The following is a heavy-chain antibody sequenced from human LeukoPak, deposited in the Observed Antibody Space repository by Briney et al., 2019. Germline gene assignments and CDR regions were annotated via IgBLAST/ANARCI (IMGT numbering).Heavy chain of an antibody. J-gene: IGHJ5*02. CDR1: GGSISSSSYC. CDR2: IYYSGSP. V-gene: IGHV4-39*01. D-gene: IGHD3-10*01. CDR3: VINNNWFDP. Sequence: PSETLSLTCTVSGGSISSSSYCWGWLRQPPGKGLECIGSIYYSGSPYHHPPLKSRVTISVDTSKKQFSLYYCARQVGFITMVRGVINNNWFDPWGQGTLVTVSS.